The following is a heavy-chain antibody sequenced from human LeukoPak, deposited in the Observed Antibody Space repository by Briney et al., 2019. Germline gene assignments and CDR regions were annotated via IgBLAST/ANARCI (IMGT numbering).Heavy chain of an antibody. D-gene: IGHD3-3*01. CDR1: GYTFTSYY. J-gene: IGHJ5*02. CDR3: AGDSVFWSMNNWFDP. Sequence: ASVRVSCKASGYTFTSYYMHWVRQAPGQGLEWMGIINPSGGSTSYAQKFQGRVTMTRDTSTSTVYMELSSLRSEDTAVYYCAGDSVFWSMNNWFDPWGKGTLVTVSS. CDR2: INPSGGST. V-gene: IGHV1-46*01.